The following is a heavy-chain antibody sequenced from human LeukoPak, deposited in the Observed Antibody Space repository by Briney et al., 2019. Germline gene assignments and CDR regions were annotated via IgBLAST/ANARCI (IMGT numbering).Heavy chain of an antibody. D-gene: IGHD3-10*01. CDR3: ARERGSGSYHPFDP. CDR2: IKSKTDGGTT. CDR1: GFTFSNAW. V-gene: IGHV3-15*05. Sequence: KAGGSLRLSRAASGFTFSNAWMTWVRQAPGKGLEWVGRIKSKTDGGTTDYAALMKGRFTISRDDSKNTLYLQMNSLRAEDTAVYYCARERGSGSYHPFDPWGQGTLATVSS. J-gene: IGHJ5*02.